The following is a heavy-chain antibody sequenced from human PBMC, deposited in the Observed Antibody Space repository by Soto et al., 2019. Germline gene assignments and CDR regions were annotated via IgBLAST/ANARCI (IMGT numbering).Heavy chain of an antibody. J-gene: IGHJ4*02. V-gene: IGHV4-59*01. CDR2: IYYSGST. D-gene: IGHD2-15*01. CDR3: ARGVDCSGGSCYSDY. CDR1: GGSISSYY. Sequence: PSETLSLTCTVSGGSISSYYWSWIRQPPGKGLEWIGYIYYSGSTNYNPSLKSRVTISVDTSKNQFSLKLSSVTAADTAVYYCARGVDCSGGSCYSDYWGQGTLVT.